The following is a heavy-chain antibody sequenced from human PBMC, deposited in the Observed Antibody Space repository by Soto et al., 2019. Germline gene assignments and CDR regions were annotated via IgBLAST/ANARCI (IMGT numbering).Heavy chain of an antibody. D-gene: IGHD3-3*01. Sequence: EVQLVESGGGLVQPGRSLRLSCAASGFTFDDYAMHWVRQAPGKGLEWVSGISWNSGSIGYADSVKGRFTISRDNAKNSLYLQMNSLRAEDTALYYCAKGYDFWSGTIDYWGQGTLVTDSS. CDR2: ISWNSGSI. V-gene: IGHV3-9*01. CDR3: AKGYDFWSGTIDY. CDR1: GFTFDDYA. J-gene: IGHJ4*02.